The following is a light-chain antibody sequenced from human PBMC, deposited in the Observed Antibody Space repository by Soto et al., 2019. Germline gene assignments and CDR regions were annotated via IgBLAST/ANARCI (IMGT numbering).Light chain of an antibody. CDR3: SSYTNKDTLL. Sequence: QSVLTQPASVSGSPGQSITISCTGTSSDVGGYDHVSWYQQHPGKAPKLIIYEVTVRPSGISRRFSGSKSDNTASLAVSGLQPEDEADYYCSSYTNKDTLLFGGGTKLTVL. V-gene: IGLV2-14*03. J-gene: IGLJ3*02. CDR2: EVT. CDR1: SSDVGGYDH.